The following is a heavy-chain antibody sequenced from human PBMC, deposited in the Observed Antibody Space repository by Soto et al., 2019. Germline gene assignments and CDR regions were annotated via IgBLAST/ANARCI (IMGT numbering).Heavy chain of an antibody. CDR3: ARDVDTARAGAFDI. Sequence: SVKVSCKASGGTFSSYAISWVRQAPGQGLEWMGGIIPIFGTANYAQKFQGRVTITADESTSTAYMELSSLRSEDTAVYYCARDVDTARAGAFDISANGQWSPSPQ. J-gene: IGHJ3*02. D-gene: IGHD5-18*01. CDR1: GGTFSSYA. CDR2: IIPIFGTA. V-gene: IGHV1-69*13.